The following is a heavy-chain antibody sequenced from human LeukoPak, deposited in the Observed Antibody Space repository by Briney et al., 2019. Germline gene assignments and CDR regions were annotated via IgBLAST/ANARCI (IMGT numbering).Heavy chain of an antibody. J-gene: IGHJ4*02. CDR2: INHSGST. D-gene: IGHD3-10*01. CDR3: ERGRFYYYGSGSFVFGY. V-gene: IGHV4-34*01. CDR1: GGSFSGYY. Sequence: AETLSLTCAVCGGSFSGYYWSWIRQPPGKGLEWVGEINHSGSTNYNPSIKSRVTISVDTSKNQFSLKLSSVTAADTAVYYCERGRFYYYGSGSFVFGYWGERTLVTVSS.